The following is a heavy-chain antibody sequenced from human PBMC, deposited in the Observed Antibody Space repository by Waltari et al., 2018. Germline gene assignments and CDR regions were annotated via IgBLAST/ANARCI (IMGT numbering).Heavy chain of an antibody. J-gene: IGHJ4*02. Sequence: EVQLVESGGGLVQRGGSLRLSCTGSGFTFSDYEMNWVRQAPGKGLEWIAYIGPSGTTRYYAEAVKGRFLSSRDSAKNSLYLQMTRLRVEDTAVYYCARGGVQWWVPLDDWGQGTLVTVAS. CDR2: IGPSGTTR. V-gene: IGHV3-48*03. CDR3: ARGGVQWWVPLDD. D-gene: IGHD1-1*01. CDR1: GFTFSDYE.